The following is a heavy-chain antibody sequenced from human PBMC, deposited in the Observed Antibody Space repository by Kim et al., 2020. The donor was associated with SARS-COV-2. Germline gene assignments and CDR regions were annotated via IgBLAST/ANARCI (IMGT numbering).Heavy chain of an antibody. D-gene: IGHD3-22*01. Sequence: SETLSLTCTVSGTSISNNFWGWTRQSPGTGLEWIGYIYYGGSITHNPALTSRFPLSVNKSKNQFSLKLTSVTAADTAVYYCARLFSDFDTSGPKIDYLGQGALVSVFS. CDR3: ARLFSDFDTSGPKIDY. CDR2: IYYGGSI. CDR1: GTSISNNF. V-gene: IGHV4-59*12. J-gene: IGHJ4*02.